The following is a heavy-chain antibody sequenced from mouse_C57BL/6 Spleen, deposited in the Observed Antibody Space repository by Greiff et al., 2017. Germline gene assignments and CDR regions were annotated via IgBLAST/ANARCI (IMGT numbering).Heavy chain of an antibody. Sequence: VQLQQPGAELVRPGSSVKLSCKASGYTFTSYWMHWVKQRPIQGLEWIGNIYPSDSETHYNQKFKDKATLTVDKSSSTAYMQLSSLTSEDSAVYYCARRGSSSYYYAMDYWGQGTSVTVSS. CDR3: ARRGSSSYYYAMDY. CDR2: IYPSDSET. D-gene: IGHD1-1*01. J-gene: IGHJ4*01. V-gene: IGHV1-52*01. CDR1: GYTFTSYW.